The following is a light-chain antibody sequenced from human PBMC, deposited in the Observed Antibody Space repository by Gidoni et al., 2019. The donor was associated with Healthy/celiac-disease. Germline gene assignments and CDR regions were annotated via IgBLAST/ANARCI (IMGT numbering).Light chain of an antibody. V-gene: IGKV1-5*01. Sequence: DIQMTQSPSTLSASVGDRVTITCRASQSISSWLAWNQQKPGKAPKLLIYDASSLESGVPSRFSGSGSGTEFTLTISSLQTDDFETYYCQQYNSYSTFGQGTKVEIK. CDR2: DAS. CDR3: QQYNSYST. J-gene: IGKJ1*01. CDR1: QSISSW.